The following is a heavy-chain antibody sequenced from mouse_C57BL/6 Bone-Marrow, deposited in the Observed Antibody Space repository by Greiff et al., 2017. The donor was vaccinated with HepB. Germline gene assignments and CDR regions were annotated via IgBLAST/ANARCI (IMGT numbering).Heavy chain of an antibody. J-gene: IGHJ2*01. CDR1: GFTFSDYY. V-gene: IGHV5-16*01. CDR2: INYDASST. D-gene: IGHD3-3*01. CDR3: AREGARNYFDY. Sequence: EVKVVESEGGLVQPGSSMKLSCTASGFTFSDYYMAWVRQALEKGLEWVANINYDASSTYYLDYLKSRFIISSDNAKNILYLQMSSLTSEDTATYYCAREGARNYFDYWGQGTTLTVSS.